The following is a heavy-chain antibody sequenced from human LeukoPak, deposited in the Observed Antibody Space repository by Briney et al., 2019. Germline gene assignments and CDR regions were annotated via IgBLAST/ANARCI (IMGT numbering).Heavy chain of an antibody. J-gene: IGHJ5*02. V-gene: IGHV1-46*01. D-gene: IGHD4-23*01. CDR3: ARDNSIGDRGWWFDP. Sequence: GSVKVSCKASGYTFTNHYMHWVRQAPGQGLEWMGLINPSGGSTLYAEKFQGRIIITRDMSTATDYMELSSLRSEDTAVYYCARDNSIGDRGWWFDPWGQGTLVTVSS. CDR2: INPSGGST. CDR1: GYTFTNHY.